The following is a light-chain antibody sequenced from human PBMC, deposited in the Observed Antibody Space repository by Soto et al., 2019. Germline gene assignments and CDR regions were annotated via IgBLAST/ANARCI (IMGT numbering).Light chain of an antibody. CDR2: DAS. V-gene: IGKV3-11*01. CDR3: QQRSKWPAGMT. J-gene: IGKJ5*01. Sequence: ELVLTQSPGTLSLSPGERAALSCRASQSVSNYLAWYQQKPGQAPRLLIYDASNRATGIPARFSGSASGTDFTLTISSLEPEDFAVYYCQQRSKWPAGMTFGQGTRLEIK. CDR1: QSVSNY.